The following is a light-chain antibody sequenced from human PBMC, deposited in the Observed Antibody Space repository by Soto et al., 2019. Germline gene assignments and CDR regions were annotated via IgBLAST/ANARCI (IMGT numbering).Light chain of an antibody. J-gene: IGKJ2*02. Sequence: IQMTQSPSSLSTSVGDRVTITCQASQDIKNYLIWYQQKAGRAPKPLIYDASTLETGVSSRFSGSGSGTHFTLTISSLQPEDIATYYCQQFDSVPCTFGQGTKLEMK. CDR1: QDIKNY. V-gene: IGKV1-33*01. CDR3: QQFDSVPCT. CDR2: DAS.